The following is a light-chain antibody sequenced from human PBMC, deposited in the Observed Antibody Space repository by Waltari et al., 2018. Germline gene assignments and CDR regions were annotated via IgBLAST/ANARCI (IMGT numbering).Light chain of an antibody. J-gene: IGKJ3*01. CDR1: QSVRTS. CDR3: QQYSDWLLFT. Sequence: DIVMTQSPATLSVSPGERATLSCWASQSVRTSLAWYQQKPGQAPRLLIDGASTRATGIPARFSGSGSGTEFTLTISSLQSEDFAVYYCQQYSDWLLFTFGPGTKVDIK. V-gene: IGKV3-15*01. CDR2: GAS.